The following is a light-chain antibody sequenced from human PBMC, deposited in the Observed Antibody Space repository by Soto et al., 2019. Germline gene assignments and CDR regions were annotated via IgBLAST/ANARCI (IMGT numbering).Light chain of an antibody. Sequence: QSVLTQPPSASGTPRQRVTISCSGSTSNIGDNTVNWYQQLPGTAPKLLIYNNSERPSGVPDRFSGSKSGTSASLVISGLQSEDEAAYYCASWDDSLNAVKFGGGTKLTVL. CDR3: ASWDDSLNAVK. CDR1: TSNIGDNT. J-gene: IGLJ2*01. CDR2: NNS. V-gene: IGLV1-44*01.